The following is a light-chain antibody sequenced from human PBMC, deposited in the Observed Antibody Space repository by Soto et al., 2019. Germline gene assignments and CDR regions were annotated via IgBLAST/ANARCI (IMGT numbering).Light chain of an antibody. V-gene: IGKV1-12*01. CDR3: QQAASFPIT. CDR1: QGVSTW. Sequence: DLQMTQSPSSVSASVGDRVTITCRASQGVSTWLAWYQQKPGKAPNLLIYTASSLQSGVPSRFSVSGSGTDFTLTINGLQPEDFSTYYCQQAASFPITFGQGTLLEIK. CDR2: TAS. J-gene: IGKJ5*01.